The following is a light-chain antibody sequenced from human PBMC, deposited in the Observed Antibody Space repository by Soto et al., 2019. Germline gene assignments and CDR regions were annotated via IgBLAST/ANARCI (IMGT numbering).Light chain of an antibody. CDR3: ASWDHSLSGYA. Sequence: QSVLTQPPSVSAAPGQKVTISCSETISNIGNNYVSWYQQLPGAAPTLLIYESNRRPTGIPDRFSGSKSATSATLDITGLQTGDEADYYCASWDHSLSGYAFGSGTKVTVL. CDR2: ESN. CDR1: ISNIGNNY. J-gene: IGLJ1*01. V-gene: IGLV1-51*02.